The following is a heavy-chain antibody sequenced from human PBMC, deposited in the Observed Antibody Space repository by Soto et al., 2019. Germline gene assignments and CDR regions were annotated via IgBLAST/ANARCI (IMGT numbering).Heavy chain of an antibody. Sequence: QVLLQESGPGLVQPSGTLSLSCAVSGDSISTNYFWGWVRQPPGKGLEWVGDISHSGSVNYNPSHKSRVTISIDKSKNQFSLKLNSVTAADTAVYYCARSFGWYAIDYWGQGTLFIVSS. CDR3: ARSFGWYAIDY. V-gene: IGHV4-4*02. CDR2: ISHSGSV. CDR1: GDSISTNYF. J-gene: IGHJ4*02. D-gene: IGHD6-19*01.